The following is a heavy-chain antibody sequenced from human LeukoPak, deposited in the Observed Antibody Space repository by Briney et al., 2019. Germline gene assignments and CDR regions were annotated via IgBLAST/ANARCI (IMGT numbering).Heavy chain of an antibody. CDR2: IYYSGST. D-gene: IGHD5-18*01. CDR3: ARHGYSYGPYYYYGMDV. J-gene: IGHJ6*02. V-gene: IGHV4-59*08. CDR1: GGSISSYY. Sequence: SETLSLTCTVSGGSISSYYWSWIRQPPGKGLEWIGYIYYSGSTIYNPSLKSRVTISVDTSKNQFSLKLSSVTAADTAVYYCARHGYSYGPYYYYGMDVWGQGTTITVSS.